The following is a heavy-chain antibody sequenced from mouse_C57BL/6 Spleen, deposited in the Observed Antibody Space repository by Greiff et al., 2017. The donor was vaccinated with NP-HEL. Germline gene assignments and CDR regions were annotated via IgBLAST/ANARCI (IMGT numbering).Heavy chain of an antibody. V-gene: IGHV5-12*01. J-gene: IGHJ2*01. Sequence: EVQRVESGGGLVQPGGSLKLSCAASGFTFSDYYMYWVRQTPEKRLEWVAYISNGGGSTYYPDTVKGRFTISRDNAKNTLYLQMSRLKSEDTAMYYCARQDDYDGYFDYWGQGTTLTVSS. CDR1: GFTFSDYY. D-gene: IGHD2-4*01. CDR2: ISNGGGST. CDR3: ARQDDYDGYFDY.